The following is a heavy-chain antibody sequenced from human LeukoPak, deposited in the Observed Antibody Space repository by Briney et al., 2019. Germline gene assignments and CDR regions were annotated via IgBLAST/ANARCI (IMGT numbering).Heavy chain of an antibody. D-gene: IGHD3-22*01. CDR3: AKDLGYYDRSGYSPY. CDR2: IRYDGSNK. J-gene: IGHJ4*02. CDR1: GFTFGTFG. Sequence: GGSLRLSCAASGFTFGTFGMHWVRQAPGKGLEWVAFIRYDGSNKYHADSVKGRFTISRDNSKNTPYMQMNSLRAEDAAVYYCAKDLGYYDRSGYSPYWGQGTLVTVSS. V-gene: IGHV3-30*02.